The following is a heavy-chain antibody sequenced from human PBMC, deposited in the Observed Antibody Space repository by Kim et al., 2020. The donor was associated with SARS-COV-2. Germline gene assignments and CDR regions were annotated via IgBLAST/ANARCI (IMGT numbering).Heavy chain of an antibody. V-gene: IGHV3-23*01. D-gene: IGHD1-26*01. J-gene: IGHJ4*02. CDR1: GFTFGNYD. CDR3: AKHLIRSYDY. Sequence: GGSLRLSCAASGFTFGNYDISWVRQAPGKGLEWVSAIVDTGTVKYYADSVKGRFTISRDNAQNTVYLQMDSLRVEDTAVYYCAKHLIRSYDYWGRGAPVT. CDR2: IVDTGTVK.